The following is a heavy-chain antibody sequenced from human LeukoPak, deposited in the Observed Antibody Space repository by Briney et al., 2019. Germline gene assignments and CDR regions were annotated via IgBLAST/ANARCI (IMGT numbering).Heavy chain of an antibody. CDR2: IRYDGSNK. V-gene: IGHV3-30*02. Sequence: GGSLRLSCAASGFTFSSYGMHWVRQAPGKGLEWVAFIRYDGSNKYYADSVKGRFTISRDNSKNTLYLQMNSLRAEDTAAYYCAKEGYYYDSSGYYSSYYYYMDVWGKGTTVTISS. D-gene: IGHD3-22*01. CDR3: AKEGYYYDSSGYYSSYYYYMDV. J-gene: IGHJ6*03. CDR1: GFTFSSYG.